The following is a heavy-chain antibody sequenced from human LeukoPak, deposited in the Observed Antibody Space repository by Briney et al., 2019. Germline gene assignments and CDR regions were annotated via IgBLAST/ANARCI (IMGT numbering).Heavy chain of an antibody. CDR2: IKQDGSEK. V-gene: IGHV3-7*01. CDR1: GFTFSSYI. CDR3: ARVGRITVFGVVTHYYYYYMDV. J-gene: IGHJ6*03. Sequence: GGSLRLSCAASGFTFSSYIMNWVRQAPGKGLEWVANIKQDGSEKYYVDSVKGRFTISRDNAKNSLYLQMNSLRAEDTAVYYCARVGRITVFGVVTHYYYYYMDVWGKGTTVTVSS. D-gene: IGHD3-3*01.